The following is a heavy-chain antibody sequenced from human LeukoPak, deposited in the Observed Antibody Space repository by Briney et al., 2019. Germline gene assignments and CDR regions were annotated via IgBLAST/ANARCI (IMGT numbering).Heavy chain of an antibody. CDR2: IYYSGST. Sequence: SETLSLTCGVSGGSISNTNWWTWVRQPPGKGLEWVGYIYYSGSTYYNPSLKSRLTISLDTSKNQSSLQLTSVTAADTAVYYCARSSGYNFDYWGQGTLVTVSS. CDR1: GGSISNTNW. V-gene: IGHV4-4*02. D-gene: IGHD6-19*01. J-gene: IGHJ4*02. CDR3: ARSSGYNFDY.